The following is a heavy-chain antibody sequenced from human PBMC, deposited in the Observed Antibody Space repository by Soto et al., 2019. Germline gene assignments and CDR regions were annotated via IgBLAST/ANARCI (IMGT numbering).Heavy chain of an antibody. D-gene: IGHD2-2*01. CDR2: IYPTGST. V-gene: IGHV4-4*07. CDR1: GDSFSNYY. J-gene: IGHJ5*02. Sequence: QVQLQESGPGLVKPSETLSLSCTVSGDSFSNYYCNLVRKSAGKGLEWIGRIYPTGSTTYNPSLKSRLTMSVDTSKNQFSLRLTSMTAADTAVYYCATGRSEVVPGAMDTWGQGTLVTVSS. CDR3: ATGRSEVVPGAMDT.